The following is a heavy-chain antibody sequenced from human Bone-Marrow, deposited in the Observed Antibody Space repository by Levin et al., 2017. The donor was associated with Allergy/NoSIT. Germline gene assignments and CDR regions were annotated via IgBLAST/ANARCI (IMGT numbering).Heavy chain of an antibody. J-gene: IGHJ2*01. V-gene: IGHV4-59*01. D-gene: IGHD6-13*01. Sequence: SETLSLTCTVSGGSISGYYWSWIRQPPGKGLEWIGYIYYIGTTNYNPSLESRVTISLDTSKNQVSLRLTSVTAADTAMYYCARGKQVVGEWYFDFWGPGTLVTVSS. CDR2: IYYIGTT. CDR1: GGSISGYY. CDR3: ARGKQVVGEWYFDF.